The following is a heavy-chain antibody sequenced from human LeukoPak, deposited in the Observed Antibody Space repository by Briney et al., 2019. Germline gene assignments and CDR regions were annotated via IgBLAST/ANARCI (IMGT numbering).Heavy chain of an antibody. CDR3: ARGSSIIRGVTDY. Sequence: GGSLRLSCSASGFTFSTYTMHWVRQAPGKRPEWGALVSFDGSNKYYADSVRGRFTISRDNSKNTLYLQMNSPKVEDTAVFYCARGSSIIRGVTDYWGQGTLVTVSS. D-gene: IGHD3-10*01. CDR1: GFTFSTYT. V-gene: IGHV3-30*04. CDR2: VSFDGSNK. J-gene: IGHJ4*02.